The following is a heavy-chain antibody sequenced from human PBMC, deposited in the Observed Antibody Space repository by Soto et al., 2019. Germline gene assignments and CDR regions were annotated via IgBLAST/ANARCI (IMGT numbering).Heavy chain of an antibody. J-gene: IGHJ4*02. Sequence: QVHLVQSGAEVKKPGASVKVSCKGSGYDFTTYGITWVRQAPGQGLEWMAWISAHNGNTDYAQKLQGRVTVTRDTPTSTAYMELRSLRSDDTAMYYCASGRYGDYWGQGALVTVSS. V-gene: IGHV1-18*01. CDR2: ISAHNGNT. CDR3: ASGRYGDY. CDR1: GYDFTTYG. D-gene: IGHD1-26*01.